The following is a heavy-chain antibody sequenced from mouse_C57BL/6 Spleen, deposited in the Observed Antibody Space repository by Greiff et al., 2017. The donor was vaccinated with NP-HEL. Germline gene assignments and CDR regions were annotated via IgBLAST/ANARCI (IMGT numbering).Heavy chain of an antibody. Sequence: QVQLKQPGAELVKPGASVKLSCKASGYTFTSYWMHWVKQRPGQGLEWIGMIHPNSGSTNYNEKFKSKATLTVDKSSSTAYMQLSSLTSEDSAVYYCAREGKFTTTAYYAMDYWGQGTSVTVSS. CDR1: GYTFTSYW. CDR2: IHPNSGST. D-gene: IGHD1-1*01. J-gene: IGHJ4*01. CDR3: AREGKFTTTAYYAMDY. V-gene: IGHV1-64*01.